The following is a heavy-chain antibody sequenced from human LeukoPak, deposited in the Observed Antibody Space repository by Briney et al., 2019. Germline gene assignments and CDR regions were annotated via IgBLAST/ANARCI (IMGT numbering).Heavy chain of an antibody. CDR3: ARPGVGSWYFDL. Sequence: GGSLKISRKGSGYSLTSFWVDWVRQMPGKGLEWMGTIYPGDSDTTYSPSFQGQVTISAEKSISTAYLQWSSLKASDTAMFYCARPGVGSWYFDLWGRGTLVTVSS. J-gene: IGHJ2*01. D-gene: IGHD3-10*01. V-gene: IGHV5-51*01. CDR1: GYSLTSFW. CDR2: IYPGDSDT.